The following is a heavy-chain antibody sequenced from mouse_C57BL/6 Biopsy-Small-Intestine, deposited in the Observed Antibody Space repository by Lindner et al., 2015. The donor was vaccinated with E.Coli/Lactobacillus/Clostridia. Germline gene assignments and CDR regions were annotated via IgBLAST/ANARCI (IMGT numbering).Heavy chain of an antibody. J-gene: IGHJ1*01. Sequence: SVKVSCKASGYTFSNYAIHWVRQAPGQSLEWVGWINGDNGDTKYSQKFQGRVTITRDTSASTGYMELKRLRSEDTAVYYCATHDYGVYYYNYAMDVWGQGTTVTVSS. V-gene: IGHV1S34*01. CDR2: INGDNGDT. CDR3: ATHDYGVYYYNYAMDV. D-gene: IGHD2-4*01. CDR1: GYTFSNYA.